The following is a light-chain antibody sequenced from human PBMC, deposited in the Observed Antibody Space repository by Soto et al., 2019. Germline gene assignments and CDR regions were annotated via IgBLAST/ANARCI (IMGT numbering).Light chain of an antibody. J-gene: IGKJ1*01. CDR3: QQYDSSPRT. Sequence: ETALTQSPGTLSLSPGERATLSCRASQSVSSSYLAWYQQKPGQAPRLLIYDASSRATGIPDRFSGSGSGTDFTLTISRLQPEDFAVYYCQQYDSSPRTFGQGTKVDIK. V-gene: IGKV3-20*01. CDR2: DAS. CDR1: QSVSSSY.